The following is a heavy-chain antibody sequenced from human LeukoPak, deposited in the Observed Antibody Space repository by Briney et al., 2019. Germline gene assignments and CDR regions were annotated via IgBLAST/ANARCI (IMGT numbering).Heavy chain of an antibody. J-gene: IGHJ3*02. CDR2: IYTSGST. D-gene: IGHD6-13*01. Sequence: PSETLSLTCTVSGGSISSGSYYWSWIRQPAGKGLGWIGRIYTSGSTNYNPSLKSRVTISVDTSKNQFSLKLSSVTAADTAVYYCAREHPSSSWYHDAFDIWGQGTMVTVSS. V-gene: IGHV4-61*02. CDR1: GGSISSGSYY. CDR3: AREHPSSSWYHDAFDI.